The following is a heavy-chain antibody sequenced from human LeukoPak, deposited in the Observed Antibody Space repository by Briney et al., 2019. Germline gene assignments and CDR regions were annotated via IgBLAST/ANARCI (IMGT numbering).Heavy chain of an antibody. V-gene: IGHV3-21*01. J-gene: IGHJ4*02. CDR2: ITSSSIYI. Sequence: GGSLRLSCAASGCTFSGYSMNWVRQAPGKGLLWVSSITSSSIYIYYADSVKGRFTISRDNAKNSLYLQMNSLRAEDTAVYYCARRGLAGSSHFDFWGQGALVTVSS. CDR1: GCTFSGYS. D-gene: IGHD2-15*01. CDR3: ARRGLAGSSHFDF.